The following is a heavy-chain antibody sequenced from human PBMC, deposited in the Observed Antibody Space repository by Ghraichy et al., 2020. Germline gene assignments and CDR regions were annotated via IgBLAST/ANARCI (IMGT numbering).Heavy chain of an antibody. Sequence: GGSLRLSCAASGFTFSSYAMNWVRQAPGKGLEWVAVIWYDGSNTYYADSVKGRFTISRDNSKNTLYLQMNSLRAEDTAVYYCAREGDGYSGFFDYWGQGTLRTVCS. D-gene: IGHD5-12*01. J-gene: IGHJ4*02. CDR3: AREGDGYSGFFDY. V-gene: IGHV3-33*01. CDR2: IWYDGSNT. CDR1: GFTFSSYA.